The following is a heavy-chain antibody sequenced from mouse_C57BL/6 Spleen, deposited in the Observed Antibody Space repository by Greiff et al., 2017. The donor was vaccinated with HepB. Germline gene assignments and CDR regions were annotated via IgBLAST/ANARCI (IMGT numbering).Heavy chain of an antibody. CDR2: ISYDGSN. CDR1: GYSITSGYY. D-gene: IGHD2-2*01. Sequence: EVKLMESGPGLVKPSQSLSLTCSVTGYSITSGYYWNWIRQFPGNKLEWMGYISYDGSNNYNPSLKNRISITRDTSKNQFFLKLNSVTTEDTATYYCGRGGYYGYFDVWGTGTTVTVSS. J-gene: IGHJ1*03. CDR3: GRGGYYGYFDV. V-gene: IGHV3-6*01.